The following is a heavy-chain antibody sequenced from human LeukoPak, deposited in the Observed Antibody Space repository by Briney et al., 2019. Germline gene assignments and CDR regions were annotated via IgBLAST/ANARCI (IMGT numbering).Heavy chain of an antibody. CDR1: GGSFSGYY. V-gene: IGHV4-34*01. CDR2: ISHSGST. Sequence: SETLSLTCAVYGGSFSGYYWSWIRQPPGKGLEWIGEISHSGSTNYNPSLKSRVTISVDKSKNQFSLKLSSVTAADTAVYYCASRYGEEYYYGMDVWGQGTTVTVSS. CDR3: ASRYGEEYYYGMDV. J-gene: IGHJ6*02. D-gene: IGHD4-17*01.